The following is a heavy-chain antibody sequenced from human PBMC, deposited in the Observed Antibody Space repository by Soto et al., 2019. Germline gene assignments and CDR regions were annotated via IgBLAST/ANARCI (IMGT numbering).Heavy chain of an antibody. J-gene: IGHJ3*01. Sequence: QVHLVQSGAEVKKPGASVKVSCMASGYNFIAQHIHWVRQAPGLGLEWMGKMNPNSGGSDYAQKFQGRVPVTRATSISTVYMELTSLKSDDTAVYYCARERHLNSPSDAFDLWGQGTMVIVSS. CDR3: ARERHLNSPSDAFDL. CDR2: MNPNSGGS. D-gene: IGHD1-7*01. CDR1: GYNFIAQH. V-gene: IGHV1-2*02.